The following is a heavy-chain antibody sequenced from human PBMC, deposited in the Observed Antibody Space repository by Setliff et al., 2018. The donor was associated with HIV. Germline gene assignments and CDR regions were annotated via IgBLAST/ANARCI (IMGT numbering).Heavy chain of an antibody. CDR3: ARVERTYYHDSSGSFDY. CDR2: INSDGSST. Sequence: GGSLRLSCVASGFTFSRYWMHWVRQVPGKGLVWVSRINSDGSSTNYADSVKGRFTISRDNAKNTLYLQMNSLRAEDTAVYYCARVERTYYHDSSGSFDYWGQGTLVTVSS. D-gene: IGHD3-22*01. J-gene: IGHJ4*02. V-gene: IGHV3-74*01. CDR1: GFTFSRYW.